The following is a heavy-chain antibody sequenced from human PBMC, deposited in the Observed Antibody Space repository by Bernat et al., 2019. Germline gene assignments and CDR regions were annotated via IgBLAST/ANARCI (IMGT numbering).Heavy chain of an antibody. CDR3: ARRVYNGDYVLPFDY. V-gene: IGHV4-39*01. J-gene: IGHJ4*01. Sequence: QLQLQESGPGLVKPSETLSLTCTVSGGSISSSSYYWGWIRQPPGKGLELIGSIYYSGITYYNPSLKSRVTISGETSKNQFSLKLSSGNATDTAEYYWARRVYNGDYVLPFDYWGQGTLVTVSS. D-gene: IGHD1-7*01. CDR1: GGSISSSSYY. CDR2: IYYSGIT.